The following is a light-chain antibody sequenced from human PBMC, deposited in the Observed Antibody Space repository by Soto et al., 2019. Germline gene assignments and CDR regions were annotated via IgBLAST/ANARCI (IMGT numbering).Light chain of an antibody. CDR2: DAS. Sequence: DIQMTQSPSSLSASVGDRVTITCQASQDISNYLNWYQQKPGKAPKLLIYDASNLEKGVPSRFSGSGSGTDFTFTISSLQHEDIATYYCQQYDNLPPYTFGQGTKLEIK. CDR1: QDISNY. V-gene: IGKV1-33*01. J-gene: IGKJ2*01. CDR3: QQYDNLPPYT.